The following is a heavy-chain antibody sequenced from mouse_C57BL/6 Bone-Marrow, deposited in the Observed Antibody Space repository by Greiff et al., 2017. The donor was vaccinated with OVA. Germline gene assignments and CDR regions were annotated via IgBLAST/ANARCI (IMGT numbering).Heavy chain of an antibody. D-gene: IGHD1-1*01. CDR2: INPNNGGT. CDR3: ARWDGSSYGWYFDV. J-gene: IGHJ1*03. CDR1: GYTFTDYY. V-gene: IGHV1-26*01. Sequence: EVQLQQSGPELVKPGASVKISCKASGYTFTDYYMNWVKQSHGKSLEWIGDINPNNGGTCYNQKFKGKATLTVDKSSSTAYMELRSLTSKDSAVYYCARWDGSSYGWYFDVWGTGTTVTVSS.